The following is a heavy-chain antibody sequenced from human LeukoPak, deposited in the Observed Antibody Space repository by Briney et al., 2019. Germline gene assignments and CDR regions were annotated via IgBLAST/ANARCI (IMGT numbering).Heavy chain of an antibody. CDR3: AKEGFSSTSVFIEH. V-gene: IGHV3-23*01. Sequence: GGSLRLSCAASGFTFSSYAMSWVRQAPGKGLEWVSAISGSGGSTYYADSVKGRFTISGDNSKNTLYLQMNSLRAEDTAVYFCAKEGFSSTSVFIEHWGQGTLVTVSS. CDR1: GFTFSSYA. D-gene: IGHD2-2*01. J-gene: IGHJ1*01. CDR2: ISGSGGST.